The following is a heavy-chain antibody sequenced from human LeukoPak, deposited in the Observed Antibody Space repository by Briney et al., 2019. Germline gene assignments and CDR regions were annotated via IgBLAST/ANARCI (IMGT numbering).Heavy chain of an antibody. CDR1: GYTFTSYG. CDR3: ARKSMVRGVITPDY. J-gene: IGHJ4*02. V-gene: IGHV1-18*04. D-gene: IGHD3-10*01. Sequence: ASVKVSCKASGYTFTSYGISWVRQAPGQGLEWMGWISAYNGNTNYAQKLQGRVTMTTDTSTSTAYMELSSLRSDDTAVYYCARKSMVRGVITPDYWGQGTLVTVSS. CDR2: ISAYNGNT.